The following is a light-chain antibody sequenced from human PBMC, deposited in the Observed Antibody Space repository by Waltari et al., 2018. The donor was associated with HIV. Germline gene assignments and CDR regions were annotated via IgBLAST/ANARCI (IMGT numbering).Light chain of an antibody. CDR3: QQYNNWPPGYT. CDR1: QSISSD. Sequence: ETLMTQSPATLFVSPGATATLLCRASQSISSDLAWYQQKPGQAPRVLMYDASTRATGIPARFSGSGSGTECTLTISSLQSEDFAVYYCQQYNNWPPGYTFGQGTKLQIK. V-gene: IGKV3-15*01. CDR2: DAS. J-gene: IGKJ2*01.